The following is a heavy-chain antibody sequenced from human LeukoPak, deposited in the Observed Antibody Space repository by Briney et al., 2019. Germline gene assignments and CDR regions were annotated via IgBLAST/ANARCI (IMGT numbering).Heavy chain of an antibody. Sequence: PGEPLRLSCGAPGLTASSSAMTWVPQAPGKGLDSVSTIVGRAVETCYAGSGKGRFTISRDDSKSTVYLQMNSLRAEDTAVYSCAKYTSGTSYRGLDQWGQGTLVTVSS. CDR3: AKYTSGTSYRGLDQ. D-gene: IGHD3-10*01. J-gene: IGHJ4*02. CDR1: GLTASSSA. CDR2: IVGRAVET. V-gene: IGHV3-23*01.